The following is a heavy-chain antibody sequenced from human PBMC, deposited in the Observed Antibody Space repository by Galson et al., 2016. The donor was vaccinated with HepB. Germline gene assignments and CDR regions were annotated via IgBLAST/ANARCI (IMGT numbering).Heavy chain of an antibody. J-gene: IGHJ5*02. CDR1: GYRFTGYA. V-gene: IGHV1-3*01. Sequence: SVKVSCKASGYRFTGYAIHWVRQAPGQRLEWMGWINADNGNRKYSQKFQARVAITMDTPASVAYLELSSLRSEDTAVYYCARDRKGSSGFDSGWFDPWGQGTLVIVSS. D-gene: IGHD5-12*01. CDR3: ARDRKGSSGFDSGWFDP. CDR2: INADNGNR.